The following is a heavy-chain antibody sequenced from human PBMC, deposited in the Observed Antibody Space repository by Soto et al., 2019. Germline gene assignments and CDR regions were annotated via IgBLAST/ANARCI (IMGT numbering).Heavy chain of an antibody. CDR3: ARSGTPTVPRGTGYYYGMDV. CDR1: GGSISSGGYY. V-gene: IGHV4-31*03. Sequence: SETLSLTCTVSGGSISSGGYYWSWIRQHPGKGLEWIGYIYYSGSTYYNPSLKSRVTISVDTSKNQFSLKLSSVTAADTAVYYCARSGTPTVPRGTGYYYGMDVWGQGTTVTVSS. CDR2: IYYSGST. D-gene: IGHD4-17*01. J-gene: IGHJ6*02.